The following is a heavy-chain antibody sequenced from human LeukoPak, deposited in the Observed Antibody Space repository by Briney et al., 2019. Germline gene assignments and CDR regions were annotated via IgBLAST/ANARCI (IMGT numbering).Heavy chain of an antibody. V-gene: IGHV1-46*01. CDR2: INPRGGST. Sequence: ASVKVSCKASGYTFTSYYLHWVRQAPGQGLEWMGIINPRGGSTTYAQKFQGRVTMTRDMSTSTAYMELSSLRSEDTAVYYCASASRITMLRGANDYWGQGTLVTVSS. D-gene: IGHD3-10*01. CDR3: ASASRITMLRGANDY. J-gene: IGHJ4*02. CDR1: GYTFTSYY.